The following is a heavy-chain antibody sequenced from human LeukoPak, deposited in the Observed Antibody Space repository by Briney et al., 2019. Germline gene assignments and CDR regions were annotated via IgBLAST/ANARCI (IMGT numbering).Heavy chain of an antibody. J-gene: IGHJ4*02. CDR1: GYTFTSYG. Sequence: ASVKVSCKASGYTFTSYGISWVRQAPGQGLEWMGWISAYNGNTNYAQKLQGRVTMTTDTSTSTAYMELRSLRSDDTAVYYCARGPPSRFLEWLITDLEYYFDYWGQGTLVTVSS. V-gene: IGHV1-18*01. D-gene: IGHD3-3*01. CDR3: ARGPPSRFLEWLITDLEYYFDY. CDR2: ISAYNGNT.